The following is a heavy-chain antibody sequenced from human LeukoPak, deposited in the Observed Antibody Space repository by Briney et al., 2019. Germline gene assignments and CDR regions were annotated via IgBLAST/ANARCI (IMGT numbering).Heavy chain of an antibody. Sequence: ASVKVTCKASGGTFSSYAIRWVRQAPGQGLDWMGGIIPIFGTANYAQKFQGRVTITADESTSTAYMELSSLRSEDTAVYYCAREGGYSYAFDPWGQGTLVTVSS. J-gene: IGHJ5*02. D-gene: IGHD5-18*01. CDR1: GGTFSSYA. V-gene: IGHV1-69*13. CDR3: AREGGYSYAFDP. CDR2: IIPIFGTA.